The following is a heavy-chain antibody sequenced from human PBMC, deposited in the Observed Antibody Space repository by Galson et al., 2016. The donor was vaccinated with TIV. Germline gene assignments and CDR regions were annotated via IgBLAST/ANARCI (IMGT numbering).Heavy chain of an antibody. V-gene: IGHV3-33*01. CDR2: MWYDGRDN. CDR3: AREVGYDDFWSGLSPDYGMDV. CDR1: GFTFNRYG. Sequence: SLRLSCAASGFTFNRYGMHWVRQAPGKGLEWVATMWYDGRDNNYADFVKGRFTVSRDNSKSTMYLQMNSLRAEDTGVYYCAREVGYDDFWSGLSPDYGMDVWGQGTTVVVSS. D-gene: IGHD3-3*01. J-gene: IGHJ6*02.